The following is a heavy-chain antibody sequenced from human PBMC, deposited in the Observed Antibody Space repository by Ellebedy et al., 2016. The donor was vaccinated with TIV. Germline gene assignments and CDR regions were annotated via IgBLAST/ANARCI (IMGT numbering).Heavy chain of an antibody. Sequence: GESLKISCAASGFTFEDYGMRWVRQAPGKGLELVSVLNWNGDSTTYADFVKGRFTIPRDNAKNSLYLQMNSLRAEDTALYYWARDLVPYGMDVWGQGTTVTVSS. CDR3: ARDLVPYGMDV. V-gene: IGHV3-20*04. D-gene: IGHD2-2*01. CDR2: LNWNGDST. CDR1: GFTFEDYG. J-gene: IGHJ6*02.